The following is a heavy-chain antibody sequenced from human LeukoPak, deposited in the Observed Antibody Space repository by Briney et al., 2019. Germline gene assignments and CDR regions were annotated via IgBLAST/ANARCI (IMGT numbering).Heavy chain of an antibody. D-gene: IGHD3-3*01. CDR3: AKSMSGLDDS. J-gene: IGHJ4*02. V-gene: IGHV3-74*01. Sequence: GGSLRLSCGGSRFTFSTYWFHWVRQAPGKGLVWVSRINPDGSRTDYADSVRGRFTISRDNAKNTLYLQMNSLRVEDTAVYYCAKSMSGLDDSWGQGTLVTVSS. CDR1: RFTFSTYW. CDR2: INPDGSRT.